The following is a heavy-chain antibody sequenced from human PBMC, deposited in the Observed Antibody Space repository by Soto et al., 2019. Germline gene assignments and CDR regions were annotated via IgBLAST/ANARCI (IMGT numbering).Heavy chain of an antibody. Sequence: GGSLRLSCAASGFTFSSYWMHWVRQAPGKGLVWVSRINSDGSSTSYADYVKGRFTISRDNAKNTLYLQMNSLRAEDTAVYYCARVGAVAGIYYYYYYMDVWGKGTTVTVSS. CDR1: GFTFSSYW. V-gene: IGHV3-74*01. CDR3: ARVGAVAGIYYYYYYMDV. D-gene: IGHD6-19*01. CDR2: INSDGSST. J-gene: IGHJ6*03.